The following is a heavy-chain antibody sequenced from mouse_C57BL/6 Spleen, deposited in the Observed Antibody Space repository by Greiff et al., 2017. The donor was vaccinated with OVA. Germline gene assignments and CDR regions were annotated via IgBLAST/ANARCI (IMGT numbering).Heavy chain of an antibody. D-gene: IGHD2-2*01. V-gene: IGHV1-55*01. Sequence: QVQLQQPGAELVKPGASVKMSCKASGYTFTSYWITWVKQRPGQGLEWIGDIYPGSGSTNYNEKFKSKATLTVDTSSSTAYMQLSSLTSEDSAVYYCARYEVGGYDEGYAMDYWGQGTSVTVSS. CDR2: IYPGSGST. CDR3: ARYEVGGYDEGYAMDY. CDR1: GYTFTSYW. J-gene: IGHJ4*01.